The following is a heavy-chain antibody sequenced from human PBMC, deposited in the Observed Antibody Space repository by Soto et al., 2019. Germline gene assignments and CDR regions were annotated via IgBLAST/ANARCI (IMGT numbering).Heavy chain of an antibody. D-gene: IGHD3-16*02. Sequence: SETLSLTCTVSGYSISSGYYWGWIRQPPGKGLEWIGSIYHSGSTYYNPSLKSRVTISVHTSKNQFSLTLSPVTAADAAVYYCAREGRPGDYVWGSYRLGFYYYYGMDVWGQGTTVTVSS. CDR1: GYSISSGYY. CDR3: AREGRPGDYVWGSYRLGFYYYYGMDV. V-gene: IGHV4-38-2*02. CDR2: IYHSGST. J-gene: IGHJ6*02.